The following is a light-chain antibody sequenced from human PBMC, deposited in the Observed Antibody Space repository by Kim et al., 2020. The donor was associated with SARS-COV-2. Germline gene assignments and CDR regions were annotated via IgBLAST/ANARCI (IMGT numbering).Light chain of an antibody. CDR1: QSVSRY. CDR3: QQRSNWPPYT. CDR2: DAS. J-gene: IGKJ2*01. Sequence: EVVLAQSPATLSLSPGDSATLSCRASQSVSRYLAWYQQKPGQAPRLLIYDASNRATGIPARFSGSGSGTDFTLTISSLEPEDFAVYYCQQRSNWPPYTFGQGTKLEI. V-gene: IGKV3-11*01.